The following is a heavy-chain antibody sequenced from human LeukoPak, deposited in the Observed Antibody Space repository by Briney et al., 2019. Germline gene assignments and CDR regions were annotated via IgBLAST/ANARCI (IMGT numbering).Heavy chain of an antibody. Sequence: GGSLRLSCAAPGFTFSSYAMSWVRQAPGKGLEWVSVIYSGGSTYYADSVKGRFTISRDNSKNTLYLQMNSLRAEDTAVYYCARDADYPGDWGQGTLVTVSS. J-gene: IGHJ4*02. D-gene: IGHD4-11*01. CDR1: GFTFSSYA. CDR2: IYSGGST. CDR3: ARDADYPGD. V-gene: IGHV3-53*01.